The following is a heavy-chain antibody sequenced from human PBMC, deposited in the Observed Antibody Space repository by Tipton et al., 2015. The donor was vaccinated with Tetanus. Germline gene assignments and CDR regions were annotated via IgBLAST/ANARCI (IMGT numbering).Heavy chain of an antibody. CDR3: ARRSYCSSSRCFDAFDL. J-gene: IGHJ3*01. V-gene: IGHV4-59*01. Sequence: TLSLTCTVSGGSMSNNYWSWIRQPPGKGLEWIAYIFHSGSTNYSPSLKSRVAMSMDTSKNQISLKLSSVTAADTAVYYCARRSYCSSSRCFDAFDLWGQGTTVTVSS. CDR1: GGSMSNNY. D-gene: IGHD2-2*01. CDR2: IFHSGST.